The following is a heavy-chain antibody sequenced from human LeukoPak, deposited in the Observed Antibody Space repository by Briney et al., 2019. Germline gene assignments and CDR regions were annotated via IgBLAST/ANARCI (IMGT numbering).Heavy chain of an antibody. CDR2: ISAYNGNT. D-gene: IGHD6-13*01. CDR1: GYTFTSYG. Sequence: ASVKVSCKASGYTFTSYGISWVRQAPGQGLEWMGWISAYNGNTNYAQKLQGRVTMTTDTSTSTAYMELRGLRSDDTAVYYCARATLIAATDAFDIWGQGTMVTVSS. V-gene: IGHV1-18*01. J-gene: IGHJ3*02. CDR3: ARATLIAATDAFDI.